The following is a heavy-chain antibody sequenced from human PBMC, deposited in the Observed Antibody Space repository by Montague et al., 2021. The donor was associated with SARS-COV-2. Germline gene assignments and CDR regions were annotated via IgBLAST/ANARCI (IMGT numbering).Heavy chain of an antibody. V-gene: IGHV4-59*01. CDR1: GGSTSNYY. Sequence: SETLSLTCSVSGGSTSNYYWTWIRQSPGKGLQWIGYIFYTGSTKFNPSLKSRVSMSLDTSKNHFFLGLSAVTAADTARYYCARAQNICFIANCVNYFDLWGLGALVTVSS. D-gene: IGHD2-15*01. J-gene: IGHJ4*02. CDR3: ARAQNICFIANCVNYFDL. CDR2: IFYTGST.